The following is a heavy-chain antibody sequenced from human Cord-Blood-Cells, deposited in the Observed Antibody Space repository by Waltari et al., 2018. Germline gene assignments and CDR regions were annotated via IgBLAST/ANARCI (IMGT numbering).Heavy chain of an antibody. D-gene: IGHD3-16*02. Sequence: EVQLVESGGGLIQPGGSLRLSCAASGFTVRSNYMSWVRQAPGTGLDWVSVIDSGGSTYYADSVKGRFTISRDNSKNTLYLQMNSLRAEDTAVYYCARVGYQAFDIWGQGTMVTVSS. CDR1: GFTVRSNY. V-gene: IGHV3-53*01. CDR3: ARVGYQAFDI. CDR2: IDSGGST. J-gene: IGHJ3*02.